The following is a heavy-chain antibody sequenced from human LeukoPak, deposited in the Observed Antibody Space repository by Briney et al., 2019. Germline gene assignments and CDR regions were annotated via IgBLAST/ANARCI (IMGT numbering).Heavy chain of an antibody. V-gene: IGHV3-48*03. Sequence: PGGSLSLSCAASGFPFSSYEMNWVRQAPGKGLEWVSYISSSGSTIYYADSVKGRFTISRDNAKNSLYLQMNSLRAEDTAVYYCARRSSLGAALDYWGQGTLVTVSS. CDR3: ARRSSLGAALDY. CDR2: ISSSGSTI. CDR1: GFPFSSYE. D-gene: IGHD6-13*01. J-gene: IGHJ4*02.